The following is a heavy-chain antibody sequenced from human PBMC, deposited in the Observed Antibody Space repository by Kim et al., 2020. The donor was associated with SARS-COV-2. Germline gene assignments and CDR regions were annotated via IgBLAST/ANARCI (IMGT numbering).Heavy chain of an antibody. CDR3: ARDRDSSNDY. J-gene: IGHJ4*02. D-gene: IGHD6-13*01. CDR2: YN. Sequence: YNDYAVSVKSRITINPDTSKNQFSPQLNSVTPEDTAVYYCARDRDSSNDYWGQGTLVTVSS. V-gene: IGHV6-1*01.